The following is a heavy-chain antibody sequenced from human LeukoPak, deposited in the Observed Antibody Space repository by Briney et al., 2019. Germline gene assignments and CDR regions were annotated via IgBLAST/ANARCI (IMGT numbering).Heavy chain of an antibody. CDR1: GYTFTSYA. D-gene: IGHD3-22*01. V-gene: IGHV1-3*01. CDR3: ARVPYYDSSGYDYPIDY. J-gene: IGHJ4*02. CDR2: INGGNGNT. Sequence: ASVRVSCKASGYTFTSYAMHWVRQAPGQRLEWMGWINGGNGNTKYSQKFQGRVTITRDTSASTAYMELSSLRSEDTAVYYCARVPYYDSSGYDYPIDYWGQGTLVTVSS.